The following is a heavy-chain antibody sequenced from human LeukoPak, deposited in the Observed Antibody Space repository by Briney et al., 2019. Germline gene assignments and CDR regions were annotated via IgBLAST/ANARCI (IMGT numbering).Heavy chain of an antibody. J-gene: IGHJ4*02. V-gene: IGHV3-30*18. CDR1: RFTFSSYG. Sequence: PGRSLRLSCAASRFTFSSYGMHWVRQAPGKGLEWVAVISYDGSNKYYADSVKGRFTISRDNSKNTLYLQMNSLRAEDTAVYYCAKDAAAAVSYYFDYWGQGTLVTVSS. CDR3: AKDAAAAVSYYFDY. CDR2: ISYDGSNK. D-gene: IGHD6-13*01.